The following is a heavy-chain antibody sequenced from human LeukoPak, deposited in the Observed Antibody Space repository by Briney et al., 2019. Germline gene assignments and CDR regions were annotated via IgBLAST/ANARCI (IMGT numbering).Heavy chain of an antibody. CDR2: IYSGGGT. Sequence: GGSLRLSCAASGFAVSSSYMNWVRQAPGKGLEWVSLIYSGGGTYYADSVKGRFTISRDNSKNTLYLQMNSLRAEDTAVYYCARNYYDSSAYYYFDYWGQGTLVTVSS. V-gene: IGHV3-66*01. D-gene: IGHD3-22*01. CDR1: GFAVSSSY. CDR3: ARNYYDSSAYYYFDY. J-gene: IGHJ4*02.